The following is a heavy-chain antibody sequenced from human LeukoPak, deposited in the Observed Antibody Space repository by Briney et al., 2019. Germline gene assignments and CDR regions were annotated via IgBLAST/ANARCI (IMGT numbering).Heavy chain of an antibody. Sequence: ASVKVSWKASGYTFTSYYMHWVPQAAGQGLEWIGIINPSGGSTSYAQKFQGRVTMTRDTSTSTVYMELSSLRSEDTAVYYCARFADFRGDPIDYWGQGTLVTVSS. J-gene: IGHJ4*02. CDR2: INPSGGST. CDR1: GYTFTSYY. D-gene: IGHD3-10*01. CDR3: ARFADFRGDPIDY. V-gene: IGHV1-46*03.